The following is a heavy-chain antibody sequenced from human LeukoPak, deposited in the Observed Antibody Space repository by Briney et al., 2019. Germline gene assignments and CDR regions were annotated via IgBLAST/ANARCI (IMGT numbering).Heavy chain of an antibody. D-gene: IGHD1-14*01. CDR2: IIPIFGTA. J-gene: IGHJ4*02. CDR1: GGTFSSYA. Sequence: GASVKVSCKASGGTFSSYAISWVRQAPGQGLEWMGGIIPIFGTANYAQKFQGRVTITTDESTSTAYMELSSLRSEDTAVYYCARVFEPTPRSAFGYWGQGTLVTVSS. V-gene: IGHV1-69*05. CDR3: ARVFEPTPRSAFGY.